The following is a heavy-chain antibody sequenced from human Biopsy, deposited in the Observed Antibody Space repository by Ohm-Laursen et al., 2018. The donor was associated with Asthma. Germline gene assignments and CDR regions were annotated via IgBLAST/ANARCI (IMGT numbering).Heavy chain of an antibody. CDR2: IYSGGGT. CDR1: GFTVSTNG. J-gene: IGHJ3*02. CDR3: ARAYGGSFFSGSFDI. V-gene: IGHV3-53*01. D-gene: IGHD4-23*01. Sequence: SLRLSCAASGFTVSTNGMSWVRQPPGKGLEGVSVIYSGGGTYYADSVQGRVTISRDNSKNTLSLQMNSLRAEGTAVYYCARAYGGSFFSGSFDIWGQGTMVTVSS.